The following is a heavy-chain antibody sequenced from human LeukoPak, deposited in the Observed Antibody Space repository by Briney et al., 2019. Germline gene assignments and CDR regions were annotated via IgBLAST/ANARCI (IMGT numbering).Heavy chain of an antibody. Sequence: TSETLSLPCTVSGGSISSYYWSWIRQPPGKGLEWIGYMSYSGSSNYNPSLRSRVNISVDASKKQFSLKLSSVTAADTAVYYCARDGYSDSSGYDYPPSVWGQGTLVTVSS. CDR3: ARDGYSDSSGYDYPPSV. J-gene: IGHJ4*02. CDR2: MSYSGSS. D-gene: IGHD3-22*01. V-gene: IGHV4-59*13. CDR1: GGSISSYY.